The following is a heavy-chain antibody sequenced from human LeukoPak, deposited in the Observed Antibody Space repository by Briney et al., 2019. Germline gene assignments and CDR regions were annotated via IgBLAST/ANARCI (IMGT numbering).Heavy chain of an antibody. V-gene: IGHV4-59*01. CDR1: GGSISSYY. Sequence: SETLSLTCTVSGGSISSYYWSWIRQPPGKGLEWIGYIYYSGSTNYNPSLKSRVTISVDTSKNQFALKLSSVTAADTAVYYCARVVAARTYYMDVWGKGTSVTVSS. CDR3: ARVVAARTYYMDV. D-gene: IGHD6-6*01. CDR2: IYYSGST. J-gene: IGHJ6*03.